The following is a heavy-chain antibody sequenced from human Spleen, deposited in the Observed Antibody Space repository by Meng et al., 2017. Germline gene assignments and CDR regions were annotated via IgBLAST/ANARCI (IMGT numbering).Heavy chain of an antibody. J-gene: IGHJ4*02. CDR1: DDSISSYY. Sequence: SETLSLTFTVSDDSISSYYWNWIRQPPGKGLEWIGFIYHNGDTNYNPSLKSRVTISVDTSKNQFSLKLVSVTAADTAVYYCERGRRVIHPYYFDNWGQGTLVTVSS. V-gene: IGHV4-59*01. CDR3: ERGRRVIHPYYFDN. D-gene: IGHD3-10*01. CDR2: IYHNGDT.